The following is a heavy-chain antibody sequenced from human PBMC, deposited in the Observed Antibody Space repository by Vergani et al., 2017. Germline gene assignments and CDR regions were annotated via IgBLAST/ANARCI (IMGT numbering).Heavy chain of an antibody. Sequence: QVQLQESGPGLVKPSQTLSLTCTVSGGSISSGSYYWSWIRQPAGKGLEWIGRIYTSGSTNYNPSLKSRVTMSVDTSKNQFSLKLTSVTAADTAVYYRAKDRGFGYYWGQGTLVTVSS. D-gene: IGHD3-16*01. CDR1: GGSISSGSYY. CDR2: IYTSGST. V-gene: IGHV4-61*02. CDR3: AKDRGFGYY. J-gene: IGHJ4*02.